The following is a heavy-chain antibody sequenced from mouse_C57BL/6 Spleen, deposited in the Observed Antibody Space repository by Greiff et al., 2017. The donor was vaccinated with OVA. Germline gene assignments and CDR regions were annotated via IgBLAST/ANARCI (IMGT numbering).Heavy chain of an antibody. J-gene: IGHJ2*01. Sequence: VQLQQSVAELVRPGASVKLSCTASGFNIKNTYMHWVKQRPEQGLEWIGRIDPANGNTKYAPKFQGKAPITADTSSNTAYLQISSLTSEDTAIYYCARGVVGPYYFDYWGKGATLTVSS. CDR1: GFNIKNTY. CDR3: ARGVVGPYYFDY. D-gene: IGHD1-1*01. CDR2: IDPANGNT. V-gene: IGHV14-3*01.